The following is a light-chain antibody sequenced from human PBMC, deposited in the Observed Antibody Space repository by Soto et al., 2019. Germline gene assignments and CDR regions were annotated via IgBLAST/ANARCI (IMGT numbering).Light chain of an antibody. Sequence: DIQMTQSPFSLSASVGDSVTITCQASQDISNSLNGYQQKPGKAPKLLIYDVSDLETGAPSRFRGSGSGTDFTFTISLLQPEDIAIYYCQQYDNLPFAFGGGTKVEIK. V-gene: IGKV1-33*01. CDR3: QQYDNLPFA. J-gene: IGKJ4*01. CDR1: QDISNS. CDR2: DVS.